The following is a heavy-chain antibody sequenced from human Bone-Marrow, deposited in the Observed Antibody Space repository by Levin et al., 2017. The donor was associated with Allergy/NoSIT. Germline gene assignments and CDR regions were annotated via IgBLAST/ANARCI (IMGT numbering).Heavy chain of an antibody. J-gene: IGHJ4*02. CDR1: GGSVSSDTYY. D-gene: IGHD4-17*01. CDR3: ARDDYADFTGWD. CDR2: ISSSGST. V-gene: IGHV4-61*01. Sequence: PSETLSLTCTVSGGSVSSDTYYWSWIRQPPGKGLEWIGYISSSGSTYYNPSLMSRVTISVHTSKNQFSLNLSSVTAADTAVYYCARDDYADFTGWDWGQGSLVTVSS.